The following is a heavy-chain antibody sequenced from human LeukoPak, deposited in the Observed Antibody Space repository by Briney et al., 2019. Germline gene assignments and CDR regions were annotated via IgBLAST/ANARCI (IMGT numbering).Heavy chain of an antibody. J-gene: IGHJ2*01. V-gene: IGHV4-39*01. CDR1: GGSISSRTYY. Sequence: SETLSLTCTVSGGSISSRTYYWGWIRQPPGKGLEWIGSICYSGSTYYNPSLKSRVTISVDTSKNQFSLKLSSVTAADTAVYYCASPRCGGDCYSSWYFDLWGRGTLVTVSS. CDR2: ICYSGST. CDR3: ASPRCGGDCYSSWYFDL. D-gene: IGHD2-21*02.